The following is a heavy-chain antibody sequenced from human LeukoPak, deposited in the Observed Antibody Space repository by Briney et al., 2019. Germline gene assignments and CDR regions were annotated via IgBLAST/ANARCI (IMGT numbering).Heavy chain of an antibody. V-gene: IGHV3-7*01. CDR1: GFTFSSYW. J-gene: IGHJ6*02. D-gene: IGHD3-10*01. CDR3: ARVLASSFQADYYYYYGMDV. Sequence: SGGSLRLSCAASGFTFSSYWMSWVRQAPGKGLEWVANIKQDGSEKYYVDSVKGRFTISRDNAKNSLYLQMNSLRAEDTAVYYCARVLASSFQADYYYYYGMDVWGQGTTATVSS. CDR2: IKQDGSEK.